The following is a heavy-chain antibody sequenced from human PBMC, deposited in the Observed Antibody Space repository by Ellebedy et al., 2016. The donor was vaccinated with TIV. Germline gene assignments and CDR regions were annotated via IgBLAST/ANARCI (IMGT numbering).Heavy chain of an antibody. CDR1: GYTFTGNY. D-gene: IGHD5/OR15-5a*01. J-gene: IGHJ4*02. CDR2: INPDSGGT. CDR3: ARIVYGSSGFDY. Sequence: AASVKVSCKASGYTFTGNYIHWVRQAPGQGLGWMGWINPDSGGTTSAQRFQGRVTVTRDTSISTAFMELSRLTSDDTALYYCARIVYGSSGFDYWGQGTLVTVSS. V-gene: IGHV1-2*02.